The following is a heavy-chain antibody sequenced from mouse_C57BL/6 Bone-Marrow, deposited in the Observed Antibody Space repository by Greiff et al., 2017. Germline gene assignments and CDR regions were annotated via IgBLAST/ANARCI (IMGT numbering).Heavy chain of an antibody. Sequence: EVKVVESGGGLVQPGGSMKLSCVASGFTFSNYWMNWVRQSPEKGLEWVAQIRLKSDNYATHYAESVKGRFTISRDDSKSSVYLQMNNLRAEDTGIYYCTEGGGDFDYWGQGTTLTVSS. CDR3: TEGGGDFDY. V-gene: IGHV6-3*01. J-gene: IGHJ2*01. CDR1: GFTFSNYW. CDR2: IRLKSDNYAT.